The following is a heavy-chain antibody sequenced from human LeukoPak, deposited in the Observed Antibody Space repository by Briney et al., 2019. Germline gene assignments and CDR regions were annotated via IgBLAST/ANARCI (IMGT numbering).Heavy chain of an antibody. J-gene: IGHJ6*03. CDR3: ARDLWYSGSYYYYYMDV. Sequence: ASVKVSCKASGYTFTSYGISWVRQAPGQGLEWMGWISAYNGNANYAQKLQGRVTMTTDTSTSTAYMELRSLRSDDTAVYYCARDLWYSGSYYYYYMDVWGKGTTATVSS. CDR1: GYTFTSYG. CDR2: ISAYNGNA. D-gene: IGHD1-26*01. V-gene: IGHV1-18*01.